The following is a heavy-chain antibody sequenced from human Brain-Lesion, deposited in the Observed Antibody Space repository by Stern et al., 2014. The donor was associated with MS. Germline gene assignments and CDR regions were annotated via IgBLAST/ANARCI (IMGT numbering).Heavy chain of an antibody. CDR1: GFTFSSYD. Sequence: QLVESGGGVVQPGRSRRLSCAASGFTFSSYDLHWVRQGPGKGLEGVASISYDGSNKFYADSVKGRFTISRDNSKNTLFLQMNSLRTEDTAVYYCAKNPGGFTIDWGQGTLVTVSS. V-gene: IGHV3-30*18. CDR3: AKNPGGFTID. CDR2: ISYDGSNK. D-gene: IGHD3-3*01. J-gene: IGHJ4*02.